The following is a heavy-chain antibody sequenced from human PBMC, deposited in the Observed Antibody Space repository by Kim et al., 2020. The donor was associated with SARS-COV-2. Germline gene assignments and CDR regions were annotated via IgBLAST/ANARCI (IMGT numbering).Heavy chain of an antibody. J-gene: IGHJ6*02. CDR2: IYHSGST. V-gene: IGHV4-4*02. Sequence: SETLSLTCAVSGGSISSSNWWSWVRQPPGKGLEWIGEIYHSGSTNYNPSLKSRVTISVDKSKNQFSLKLSSVTAADTAVYYCARGGLYYYYGMDVWGQGTTVTVSS. CDR1: GGSISSSNW. CDR3: ARGGLYYYYGMDV.